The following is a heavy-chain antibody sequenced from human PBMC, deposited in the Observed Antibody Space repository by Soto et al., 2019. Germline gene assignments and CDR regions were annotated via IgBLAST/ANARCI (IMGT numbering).Heavy chain of an antibody. CDR2: ISGSGGST. J-gene: IGHJ5*02. D-gene: IGHD3-10*01. CDR1: GFTFSSYA. V-gene: IGHV3-23*01. Sequence: EVQLLESGGGLVQPGGSLRLSCAASGFTFSSYAMSWVRQAPGKGLEWVAAISGSGGSTYYAGSVKGRFTISRDECKNTLDLQMNSLRADDPAIYYCGKDKAIYGSGKFDPWGQGTLVTVSS. CDR3: GKDKAIYGSGKFDP.